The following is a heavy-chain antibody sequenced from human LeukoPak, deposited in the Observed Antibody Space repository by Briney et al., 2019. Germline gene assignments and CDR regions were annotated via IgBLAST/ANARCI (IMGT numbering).Heavy chain of an antibody. D-gene: IGHD2-2*01. CDR1: GFTFSSYA. CDR2: ISGSGGST. CDR3: AKDLRDSTGGYYFDY. V-gene: IGHV3-23*01. J-gene: IGHJ4*02. Sequence: GGSLRLSCAASGFTFSSYAMSWVRQAPGKGLEWVSAISGSGGSTYYADSVKGRFTISRDNSKNTLYLQMNSLRAEDTAVYYCAKDLRDSTGGYYFDYWGQGTLVTVSS.